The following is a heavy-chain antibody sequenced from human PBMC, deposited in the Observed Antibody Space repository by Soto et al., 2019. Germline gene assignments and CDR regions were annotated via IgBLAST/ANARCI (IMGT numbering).Heavy chain of an antibody. D-gene: IGHD6-13*01. V-gene: IGHV1-69*13. CDR2: IIPIFGTA. CDR1: GGTFSSYA. J-gene: IGHJ4*02. CDR3: ARGSGYSSSWSPFDY. Sequence: SVKVSCKASGGTFSSYAISWVRQAPGQGLEWMGGIIPIFGTANYAQKFQGRVTITADESTSAAYMELSSLRSEDTAVYYCARGSGYSSSWSPFDYWGQGTLVTVSS.